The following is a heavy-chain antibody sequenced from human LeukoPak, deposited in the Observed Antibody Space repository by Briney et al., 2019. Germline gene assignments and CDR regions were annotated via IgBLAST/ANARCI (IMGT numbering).Heavy chain of an antibody. V-gene: IGHV1-2*02. Sequence: ASVKVSCKASGYTFSGYHIHWVRQAPGQGLEWMGWINPNSGGANYAQKFQGRVTMTGDTSISTAYMELSGLRSDDTAVYYCARESCTGTSCYGSFDPWGQGTLVTVSS. CDR3: ARESCTGTSCYGSFDP. CDR2: INPNSGGA. J-gene: IGHJ5*02. CDR1: GYTFSGYH. D-gene: IGHD2-2*01.